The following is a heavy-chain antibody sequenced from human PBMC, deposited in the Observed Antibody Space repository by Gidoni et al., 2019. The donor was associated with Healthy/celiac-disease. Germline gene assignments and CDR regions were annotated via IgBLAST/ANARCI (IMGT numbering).Heavy chain of an antibody. D-gene: IGHD4-17*01. CDR3: ARGRATVTTGNYFDY. V-gene: IGHV4-34*01. CDR2: INHSGST. J-gene: IGHJ4*02. CDR1: GGSFSGYY. Sequence: QVQLQQWGAGLLKPSETLSLTCAVYGGSFSGYYWSWIRQPPGKGLEWIGEINHSGSTNYNPSRKSRVTISVDTSKNQFSLKLSSVTAADTAVYYCARGRATVTTGNYFDYWGQGTLVTVSS.